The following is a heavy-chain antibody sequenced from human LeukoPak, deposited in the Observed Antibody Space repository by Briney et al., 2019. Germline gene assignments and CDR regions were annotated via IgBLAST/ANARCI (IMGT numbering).Heavy chain of an antibody. V-gene: IGHV1-18*01. Sequence: ASVKVSCRASGYTFTSYGISWVRQAPGQGLEWMGWISAYNGNTNYAQRLQGRVTMTTDTSTSTAYMELRSLRSDETAVYYCARDLYRGPGPDYYYYGMDVWGQGTTVTVSS. D-gene: IGHD3-10*01. J-gene: IGHJ6*02. CDR1: GYTFTSYG. CDR3: ARDLYRGPGPDYYYYGMDV. CDR2: ISAYNGNT.